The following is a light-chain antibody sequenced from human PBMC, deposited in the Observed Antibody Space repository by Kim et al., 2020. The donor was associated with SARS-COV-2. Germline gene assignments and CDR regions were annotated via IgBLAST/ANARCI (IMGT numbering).Light chain of an antibody. CDR1: KLGDKY. V-gene: IGLV3-1*01. Sequence: SYELTQPSSVSVSPGQTATITCSGDKLGDKYVCWYQQRPGQSPVLVIHQDTQRPSGISERFSASNSGNTATLTISGTQDIDEADYYCQAWDSHTLYVFGPGTKVTVL. J-gene: IGLJ1*01. CDR3: QAWDSHTLYV. CDR2: QDT.